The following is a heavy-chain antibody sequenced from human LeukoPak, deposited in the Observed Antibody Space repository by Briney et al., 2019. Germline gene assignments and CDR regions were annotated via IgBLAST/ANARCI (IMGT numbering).Heavy chain of an antibody. D-gene: IGHD1-26*01. CDR2: IYYSGST. V-gene: IGHV4-59*02. Sequence: PSETLSLTRTVSGGSVGSYYWSWIRQPPGKGLEWIGYIYYSGSTNYNPSLKSRVTISVDTSKNQFSLKLNSITTADTAVYYCARVRLSGTYLDAFDIWGQGTMVTVSS. CDR3: ARVRLSGTYLDAFDI. J-gene: IGHJ3*02. CDR1: GGSVGSYY.